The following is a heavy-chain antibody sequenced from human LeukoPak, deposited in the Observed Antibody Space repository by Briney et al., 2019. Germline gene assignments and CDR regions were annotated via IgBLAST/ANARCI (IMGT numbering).Heavy chain of an antibody. CDR1: GFTFSSYD. V-gene: IGHV3-23*01. D-gene: IGHD3-10*01. Sequence: GGSLRLSCEASGFTFSSYDMNWVRQAPGKGLEWVSGISGSGGSTDYADSVKGRFSISRDNSKNTLYLQMNSLRAEDTAVYYCAKGQLWFGEFSYFDYWGQGTLVTVSS. J-gene: IGHJ4*02. CDR3: AKGQLWFGEFSYFDY. CDR2: ISGSGGST.